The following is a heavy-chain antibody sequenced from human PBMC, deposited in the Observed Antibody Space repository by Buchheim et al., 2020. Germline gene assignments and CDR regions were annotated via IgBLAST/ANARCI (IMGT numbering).Heavy chain of an antibody. CDR3: ARGTFGIDY. Sequence: VHLVESGGGVVQPGRSLRLSCAASGFTFSNYNINWVRQAPGKGLEWVAVIWYDGSKKYYADSVKGRFTISRDNSKNTLFLQMNSLRAEDTAVYYCARGTFGIDYWGQGTL. CDR2: IWYDGSKK. J-gene: IGHJ4*02. V-gene: IGHV3-33*01. D-gene: IGHD3-16*01. CDR1: GFTFSNYN.